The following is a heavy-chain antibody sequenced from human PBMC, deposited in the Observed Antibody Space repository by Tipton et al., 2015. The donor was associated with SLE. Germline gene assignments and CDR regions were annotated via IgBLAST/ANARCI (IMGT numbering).Heavy chain of an antibody. V-gene: IGHV4-34*01. D-gene: IGHD5-12*01. Sequence: TLSLTCAVYGGSFSGYYWSWIRQPPGKGLEWIGEINHSGSTNYNPSLKSRVTISVDTSKNQFSLKLSSVTAADTAVYYCARGGWDKVATGSWGYWGQGTLVTVSS. CDR3: ARGGWDKVATGSWGY. CDR1: GGSFSGYY. CDR2: INHSGST. J-gene: IGHJ4*02.